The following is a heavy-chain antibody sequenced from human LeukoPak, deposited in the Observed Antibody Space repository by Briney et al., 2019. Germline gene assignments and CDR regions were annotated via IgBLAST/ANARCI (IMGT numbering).Heavy chain of an antibody. D-gene: IGHD3-22*01. CDR3: ARGLGGDSSGYYPPYFDY. J-gene: IGHJ4*02. CDR1: GGSFSGYY. CDR2: INHSGST. Sequence: SETLSLTCAVYGGSFSGYYWSWIRQPPGKGLEWIGEINHSGSTNYNPSLKSRVTISVDTSKNQFSLKLSSVTAADTAVYYCARGLGGDSSGYYPPYFDYWGQGTLVTVSS. V-gene: IGHV4-34*01.